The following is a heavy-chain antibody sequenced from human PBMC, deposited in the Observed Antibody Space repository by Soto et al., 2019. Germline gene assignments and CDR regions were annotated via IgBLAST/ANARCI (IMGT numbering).Heavy chain of an antibody. CDR2: IFYLGSS. D-gene: IGHD3-3*02. Sequence: SETLSITCTVSGDSIISSDFYWGWVRQPPGKGLEWIGSIFYLGSSYYNPSLKSRVTMSVDTSKNQFSLRLRSVTAADTALYFCARHSLALRKNNWFDPWGQGIMVTVSS. J-gene: IGHJ5*02. V-gene: IGHV4-39*01. CDR1: GDSIISSDFY. CDR3: ARHSLALRKNNWFDP.